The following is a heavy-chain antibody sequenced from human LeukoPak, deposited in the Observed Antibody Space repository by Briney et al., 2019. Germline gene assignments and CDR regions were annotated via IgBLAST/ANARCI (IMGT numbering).Heavy chain of an antibody. CDR3: ARGMSRGWGYCSGGSCPTPPYYFDY. V-gene: IGHV4-34*01. J-gene: IGHJ4*02. D-gene: IGHD2-15*01. CDR2: INHSGST. Sequence: SETLSLTCAVYGGSFSGYYWSWIRQPPGKGLEWIGEINHSGSTNYNPSLKSRVTISVDTSKNQFSLKLSSVTAADTAVYYCARGMSRGWGYCSGGSCPTPPYYFDYWGQGTLVTVSS. CDR1: GGSFSGYY.